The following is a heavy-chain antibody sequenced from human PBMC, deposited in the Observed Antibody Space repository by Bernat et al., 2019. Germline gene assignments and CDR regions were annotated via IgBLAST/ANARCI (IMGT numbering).Heavy chain of an antibody. D-gene: IGHD4-17*01. Sequence: EVLLVESGGGLVKPGGSLRLSCAASGFTFSTYRMIWVRQAPGKGLEWVSCISSTSIYIYYADSVKGRFTISRDNAKNSLYLQMNSLRAEDTAVYYCARARYGDYGFDYWAREPWSPSPQ. V-gene: IGHV3-21*01. CDR2: ISSTSIYI. CDR1: GFTFSTYR. J-gene: IGHJ4*02. CDR3: ARARYGDYGFDY.